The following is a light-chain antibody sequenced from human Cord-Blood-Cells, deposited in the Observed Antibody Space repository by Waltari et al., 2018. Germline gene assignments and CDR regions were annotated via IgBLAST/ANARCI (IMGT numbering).Light chain of an antibody. Sequence: DIQMTPSQSSLSASVGDRVRMSCRASQSMSSYLNWYQQKPGKAPKLLIYAASSLQSGVPSRFSGSGSGTDFTLTISSLQPEDFATYYCQQSYSTLGTFGQGTKVEIK. CDR2: AAS. J-gene: IGKJ1*01. V-gene: IGKV1-39*01. CDR1: QSMSSY. CDR3: QQSYSTLGT.